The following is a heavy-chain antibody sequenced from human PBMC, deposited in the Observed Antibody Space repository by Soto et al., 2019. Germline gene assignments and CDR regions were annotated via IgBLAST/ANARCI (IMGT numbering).Heavy chain of an antibody. CDR3: AREEVGANLFDY. V-gene: IGHV4-34*01. Sequence: SETLSLTCAVYGGSFSGYYWSWIRQPPGKGLEWIGEINHSGSTNYNPSLKSRVTISVDTSKNQFSLKLSSVTAADTAVYYCAREEVGANLFDYWGQGTLVTVSS. CDR1: GGSFSGYY. CDR2: INHSGST. D-gene: IGHD1-26*01. J-gene: IGHJ4*02.